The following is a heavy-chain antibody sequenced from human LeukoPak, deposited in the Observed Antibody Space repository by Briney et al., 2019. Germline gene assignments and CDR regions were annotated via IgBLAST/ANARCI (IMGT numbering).Heavy chain of an antibody. CDR2: IHYSGST. J-gene: IGHJ6*03. CDR1: GGSISSSSYY. Sequence: SETLSLTCTVSGGSISSSSYYWSWIRQPPGKGLEWIGCIHYSGSTNYNPSLKSRVTISVDTSKNQFSLKLSSVTAADTAVYYCARTTEGYCRGRSCYSYYYYMDVWGKGTTVTVSS. D-gene: IGHD2-15*01. V-gene: IGHV4-61*01. CDR3: ARTTEGYCRGRSCYSYYYYMDV.